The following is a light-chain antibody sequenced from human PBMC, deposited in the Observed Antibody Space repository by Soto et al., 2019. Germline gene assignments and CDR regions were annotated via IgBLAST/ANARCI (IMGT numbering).Light chain of an antibody. CDR1: NIGSKS. CDR3: QVWDSSSDHYV. V-gene: IGLV3-21*02. CDR2: EDS. J-gene: IGLJ1*01. Sequence: SYELTQPPSVSVAPGQTARITCGGNNIGSKSVNWYQQKPGQVPVLVVYEDSDRPSGIPERFSGSNSGNTATLTISRVEAGDEADYYCQVWDSSSDHYVFGTGTKVTVL.